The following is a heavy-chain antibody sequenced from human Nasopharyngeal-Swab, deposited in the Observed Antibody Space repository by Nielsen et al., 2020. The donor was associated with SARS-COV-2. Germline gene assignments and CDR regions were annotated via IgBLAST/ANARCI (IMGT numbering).Heavy chain of an antibody. J-gene: IGHJ2*01. CDR2: VYGDGRDT. V-gene: IGHV3-23*03. D-gene: IGHD2-8*01. CDR3: ARAIPLMAGDWYFDL. CDR1: GFTFSSYA. Sequence: GGSLRLSCAASGFTFSSYAMSWVRQGPGKGLEWVSVVYGDGRDTFYADSVKGRFIISRDLSNNPLYLHMNSLRAADTAVYYCARAIPLMAGDWYFDLWGRGTLVTVSS.